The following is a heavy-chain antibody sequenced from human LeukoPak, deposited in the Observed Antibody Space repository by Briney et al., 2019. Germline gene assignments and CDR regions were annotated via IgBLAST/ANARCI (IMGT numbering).Heavy chain of an antibody. J-gene: IGHJ4*02. CDR2: ISSSSSTI. V-gene: IGHV3-48*04. CDR1: GFTFSSYS. CDR3: ARDLEASYLGY. Sequence: TGGSLRLSCAASGFTFSSYSMNWVRQAPGKGLEWVSYISSSSSTIYYADSVKGRFTISRDNAKNSLYLQMNSLRAEDTAVYYCARDLEASYLGYWGQGTLVTVSS.